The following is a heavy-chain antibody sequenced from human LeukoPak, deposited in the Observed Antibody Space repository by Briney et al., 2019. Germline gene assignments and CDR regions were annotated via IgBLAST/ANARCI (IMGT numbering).Heavy chain of an antibody. CDR1: GGTFSSYA. V-gene: IGHV1-69*05. CDR2: IIPIFGTA. D-gene: IGHD3-22*01. Sequence: SVKVSCKASGGTFSSYAISWVRQAPGQGLEWMGRIIPIFGTADYAQKFQGRVTITTDESTNTAYMELSSLRSEDTAVYYCARDRAGITMIVVVDDAFDIWGQGTMVTVSS. CDR3: ARDRAGITMIVVVDDAFDI. J-gene: IGHJ3*02.